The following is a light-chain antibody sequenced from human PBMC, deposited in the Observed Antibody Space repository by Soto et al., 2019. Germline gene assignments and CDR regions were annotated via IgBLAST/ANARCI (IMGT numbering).Light chain of an antibody. Sequence: QPVLTQSPSASASLGASVKITCSLRSGHNRYAIAWHQQRPEKGPRYLMKVHSDGSHSKGDGIPDRFSGSISGSEHYLSISSLQSEDEADYYCQTWGTGLVVFGGGTQLTVL. CDR3: QTWGTGLVV. V-gene: IGLV4-69*01. CDR2: VHSDGSH. J-gene: IGLJ2*01. CDR1: SGHNRYA.